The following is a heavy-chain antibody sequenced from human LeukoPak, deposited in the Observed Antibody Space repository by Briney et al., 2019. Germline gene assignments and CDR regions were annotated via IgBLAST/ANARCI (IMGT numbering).Heavy chain of an antibody. J-gene: IGHJ6*02. CDR1: GYTFTSYD. CDR3: ASRMVSYYYYYYGMDV. D-gene: IGHD2-8*01. CDR2: MNPNSGNT. Sequence: GASVEVSCKASGYTFTSYDINWVRQATGQGLEWMGWMNPNSGNTGYAQKFQGRVTMTRNTSISTAYMELSSLRSEDTAVYYCASRMVSYYYYYYGMDVWGQGATVTVSS. V-gene: IGHV1-8*01.